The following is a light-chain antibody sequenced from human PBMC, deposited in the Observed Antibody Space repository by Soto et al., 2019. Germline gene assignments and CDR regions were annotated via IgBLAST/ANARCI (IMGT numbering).Light chain of an antibody. CDR2: GAS. CDR3: QQSYSTPYT. Sequence: DIQMTQSPSSLSASVGDRVTITCRASQTIRSYLNWYQQKPGKAPKLLIYGASNLQSGVPSRFIGSGSGIDCTLTISSLQPEDFATYYCQQSYSTPYTFGQGHDWRL. J-gene: IGKJ5*01. V-gene: IGKV1-39*01. CDR1: QTIRSY.